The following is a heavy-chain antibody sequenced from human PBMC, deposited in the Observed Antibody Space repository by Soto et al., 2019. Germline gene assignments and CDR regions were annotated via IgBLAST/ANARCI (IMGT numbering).Heavy chain of an antibody. J-gene: IGHJ5*02. CDR3: TTDTDCSGGSCYSHWFDP. CDR2: IKSKTDGGTT. Sequence: EVQLVESGGGLVKPGGSLRLSCAASGFTFSNAWMSWVRQAPGKGLEWVGRIKSKTDGGTTDYAAPVKGRFTISRDDSKNTLYLQMNSLKTEDTAVYYCTTDTDCSGGSCYSHWFDPWGQGTLVTVSS. CDR1: GFTFSNAW. V-gene: IGHV3-15*01. D-gene: IGHD2-15*01.